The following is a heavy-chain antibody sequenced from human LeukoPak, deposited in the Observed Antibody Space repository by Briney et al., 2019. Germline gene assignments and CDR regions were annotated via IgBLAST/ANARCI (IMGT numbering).Heavy chain of an antibody. Sequence: GGSLRLSCAASGFTVSSNYMSWVRQTPGKGLERVSVIYSGGSTYYADSVKGRFTISRDSSKNTLYLQMNSLRAEDTAVYYCASDHWAALPHYWGQGTLVTVSS. V-gene: IGHV3-53*01. CDR3: ASDHWAALPHY. CDR1: GFTVSSNY. CDR2: IYSGGST. D-gene: IGHD6-6*01. J-gene: IGHJ4*02.